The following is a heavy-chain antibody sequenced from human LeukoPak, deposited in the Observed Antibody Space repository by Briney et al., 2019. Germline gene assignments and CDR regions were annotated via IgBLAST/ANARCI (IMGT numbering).Heavy chain of an antibody. J-gene: IGHJ4*02. D-gene: IGHD4-23*01. Sequence: GGSLRLSCVASGFTFSSYAMHWVRQAPGKGLEYVSAITSNGIDTYYADSVKGRFTISRDNSKDTVSLQMSSLRLEDTAVYYCVKGLSGNEFDYWGQGTLVTVSS. V-gene: IGHV3-64D*09. CDR1: GFTFSSYA. CDR3: VKGLSGNEFDY. CDR2: ITSNGIDT.